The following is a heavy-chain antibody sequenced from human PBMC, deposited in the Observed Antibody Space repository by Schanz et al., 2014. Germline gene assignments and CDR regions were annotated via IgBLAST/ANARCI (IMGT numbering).Heavy chain of an antibody. CDR3: ARDRLECGAECYSVEVFEI. V-gene: IGHV1-69*08. CDR1: GGTFSSYT. D-gene: IGHD2-21*01. Sequence: QLQLVQSGAEVKKPGSSVKVSCKLSGGTFSSYTISWMRQAPGQGLEWMGKIIPSLGLAKYEQKFQDKVTITADTSTTTAYMELSGLRSEDTAVYYCARDRLECGAECYSVEVFEIWGQGTLXIVSS. CDR2: IIPSLGLA. J-gene: IGHJ4*02.